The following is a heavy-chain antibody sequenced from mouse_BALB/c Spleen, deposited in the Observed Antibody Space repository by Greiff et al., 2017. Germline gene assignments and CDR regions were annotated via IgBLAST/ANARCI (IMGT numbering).Heavy chain of an antibody. CDR3: ARGRYYYGSSYDWYFDV. CDR2: ISSGGST. V-gene: IGHV5-6-5*01. J-gene: IGHJ1*01. CDR1: GFTFSSYA. D-gene: IGHD1-1*01. Sequence: EVQLVESGGGLVKPGGSLKLSCAASGFTFSSYAMSWVRQTPEKRLEWVASISSGGSTYYPDSVKGRFTISRDNARNILYLQMSSLRSEDTAMYYCARGRYYYGSSYDWYFDVWGAGTTVTVSS.